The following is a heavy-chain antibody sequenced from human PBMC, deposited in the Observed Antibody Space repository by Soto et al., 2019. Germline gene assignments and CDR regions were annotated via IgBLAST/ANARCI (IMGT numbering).Heavy chain of an antibody. CDR2: INHSGST. CDR3: ARGGYYDSSGYFRLFDS. Sequence: SETLSLTCAVYGGSFSGYYWSWIRQPPGKGLEWIGEINHSGSTNYNPSLKSRVTISVDTSKNQFSLKLSSVTAADTAVYYCARGGYYDSSGYFRLFDSWGQGTLVTVSS. J-gene: IGHJ4*02. D-gene: IGHD3-22*01. CDR1: GGSFSGYY. V-gene: IGHV4-34*01.